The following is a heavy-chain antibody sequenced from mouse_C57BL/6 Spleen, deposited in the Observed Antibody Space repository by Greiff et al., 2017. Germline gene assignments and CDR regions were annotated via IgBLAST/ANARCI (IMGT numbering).Heavy chain of an antibody. D-gene: IGHD2-2*01. Sequence: EVQLQQSGAELVQPGASVKLSCTASGFNIKDYYMHWVKQRPEQGLEWIGRIDPEAGETKYDSKFQGKATITADTSSNTAYLQLSIMSAEDTAVYYCARWGWGYGHVFDYWGQGTTLTVSS. CDR2: IDPEAGET. CDR1: GFNIKDYY. CDR3: ARWGWGYGHVFDY. V-gene: IGHV14-2*01. J-gene: IGHJ2*01.